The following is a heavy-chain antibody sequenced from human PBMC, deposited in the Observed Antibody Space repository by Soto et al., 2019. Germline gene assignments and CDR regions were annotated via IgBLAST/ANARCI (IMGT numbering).Heavy chain of an antibody. Sequence: QVQLVQSGAEVKKPGASVKVSCKASGYTFTNYYMHWVRQAPGQGLEWMGIIDPSGGGTTYAQKFQGRLTVIRDTSTSTVYMELSSLRSEDTAVYYCARDRVDCSGGNCWRSVEDTWGQGTLVTVSS. CDR3: ARDRVDCSGGNCWRSVEDT. CDR2: IDPSGGGT. D-gene: IGHD2-15*01. V-gene: IGHV1-46*01. J-gene: IGHJ5*02. CDR1: GYTFTNYY.